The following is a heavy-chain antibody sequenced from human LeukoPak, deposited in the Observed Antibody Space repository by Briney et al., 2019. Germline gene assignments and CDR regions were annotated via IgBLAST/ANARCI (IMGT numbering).Heavy chain of an antibody. CDR3: ARDLQPYCGGNCYLDY. V-gene: IGHV3-30*02. Sequence: GGSLRLSCAASGFTFSSYGMHWVRQAPGKGLEWVAFIRYDGSNKYYADSVKGRFTISRDNSKNTLYLQMNSLRTEDTAVYYCARDLQPYCGGNCYLDYWGQGTLVTVSS. CDR1: GFTFSSYG. D-gene: IGHD2-21*01. J-gene: IGHJ4*02. CDR2: IRYDGSNK.